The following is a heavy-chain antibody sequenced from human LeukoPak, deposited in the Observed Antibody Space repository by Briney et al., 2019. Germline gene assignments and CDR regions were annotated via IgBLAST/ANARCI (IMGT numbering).Heavy chain of an antibody. V-gene: IGHV5-51*01. J-gene: IGHJ3*02. CDR2: IYPGDSDT. CDR3: ARTNYYDSIDAFDI. D-gene: IGHD3-22*01. Sequence: GESLKISCKGFGYSFTSYWIGWVRQMPGKGLECMGIIYPGDSDTRYSPSFQGQVTISADKSISTAYLQWSSLKASDTAMYYCARTNYYDSIDAFDIWGQGTMVTVSS. CDR1: GYSFTSYW.